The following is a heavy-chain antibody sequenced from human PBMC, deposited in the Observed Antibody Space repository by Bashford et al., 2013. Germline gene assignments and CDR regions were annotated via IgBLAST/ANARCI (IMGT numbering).Heavy chain of an antibody. J-gene: IGHJ4*02. Sequence: ASVKVSCKASGGTFSSYAINWVRQATGQGLEWMGWMNPNSGNTGYAQKFQGRVTMTRNTSISTAYMELSSLRSEDTAVYYCAYSSSWYTARFDYWGQGTLVTVSS. CDR3: AYSSSWYTARFDY. V-gene: IGHV1-8*02. CDR2: MNPNSGNT. D-gene: IGHD6-13*01. CDR1: GGTFSSYA.